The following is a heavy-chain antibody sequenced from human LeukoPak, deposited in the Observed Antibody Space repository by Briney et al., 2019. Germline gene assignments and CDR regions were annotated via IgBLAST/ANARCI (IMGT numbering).Heavy chain of an antibody. J-gene: IGHJ5*02. CDR3: ARGGDGMVLGPNWFDP. D-gene: IGHD3-10*01. Sequence: ASVKVSCKVSGYTVTELSMHWVRQSPGKGLEWMGGFHPEDGETIYAQKFQGRVTMTEDTSTDTAYMELSSLRSEDTAVYYCARGGDGMVLGPNWFDPWGQGTLVTVSS. V-gene: IGHV1-24*01. CDR1: GYTVTELS. CDR2: FHPEDGET.